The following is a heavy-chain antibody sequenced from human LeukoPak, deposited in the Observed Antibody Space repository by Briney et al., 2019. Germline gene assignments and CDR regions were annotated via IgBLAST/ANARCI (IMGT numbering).Heavy chain of an antibody. Sequence: GGSLRLSCAASGFSFSSFSMNWVRQAPGKGLEWVSYISGGSSFTYYVDSVKGRFTISRDNAKNSLYLQMNSLRAEDTALYYCARASGSSGYDYWGQGTLVTVSS. CDR2: ISGGSSFT. CDR1: GFSFSSFS. J-gene: IGHJ4*02. V-gene: IGHV3-21*04. D-gene: IGHD3-22*01. CDR3: ARASGSSGYDY.